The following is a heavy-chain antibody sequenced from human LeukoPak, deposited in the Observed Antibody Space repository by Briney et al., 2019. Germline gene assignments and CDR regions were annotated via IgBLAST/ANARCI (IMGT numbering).Heavy chain of an antibody. CDR1: GGSFSGYY. Sequence: PSETLSLTCAVNGGSFSGYYWSWIRQPPGKGLEWIGEINHSGSTNYNPSLKSRVTISVDTSKNQFSLKLSSVTAADTAVYYCARGFVDYDYVWGSYRSTAFDYWGQGTLVTVSS. CDR3: ARGFVDYDYVWGSYRSTAFDY. J-gene: IGHJ4*02. D-gene: IGHD3-16*02. CDR2: INHSGST. V-gene: IGHV4-34*01.